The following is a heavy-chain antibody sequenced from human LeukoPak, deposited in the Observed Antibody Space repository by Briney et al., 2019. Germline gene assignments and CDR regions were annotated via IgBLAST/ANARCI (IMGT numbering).Heavy chain of an antibody. CDR3: ARDKGIKIRAGYGDYPGNYYYMDV. D-gene: IGHD4-17*01. CDR2: ISAYNGNT. J-gene: IGHJ6*03. V-gene: IGHV1-18*01. Sequence: ASVKVSCKASGYTFTSYGISWVRQAPGQGLEWMGWISAYNGNTNYAQKLQGRVTMTTDTSTSTAYMELRSLRSDDTAVYYCARDKGIKIRAGYGDYPGNYYYMDVWGKGTTVTISS. CDR1: GYTFTSYG.